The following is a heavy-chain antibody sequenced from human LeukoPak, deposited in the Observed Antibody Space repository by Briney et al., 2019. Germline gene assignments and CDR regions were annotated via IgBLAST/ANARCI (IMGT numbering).Heavy chain of an antibody. CDR1: GFTFSDYG. V-gene: IGHV3-30*03. CDR2: ISYDGSNE. D-gene: IGHD3-10*01. Sequence: GRSLRLSCAASGFTFSDYGMHWVRQAPGKGLEWVTAISYDGSNEYFGDSLKGRSTISRDNSKNTLYLQMNGLRVEDTAVYYCVRGEYYSSSGMDVWGQGTTVTVSS. J-gene: IGHJ6*02. CDR3: VRGEYYSSSGMDV.